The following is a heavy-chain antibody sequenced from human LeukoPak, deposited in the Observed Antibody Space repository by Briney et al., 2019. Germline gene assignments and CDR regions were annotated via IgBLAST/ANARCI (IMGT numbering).Heavy chain of an antibody. D-gene: IGHD5-18*01. Sequence: PGGSLRLSCAASGFIFSRYSMNWVRQAPGKGLEWVASISSSSSYIYYADSVKGRFTISRDNSKNTLYLQMNSLRAEDTAVYYCANPSPVGTAIDYWGQGTLVTVSS. J-gene: IGHJ4*02. V-gene: IGHV3-21*04. CDR1: GFIFSRYS. CDR3: ANPSPVGTAIDY. CDR2: ISSSSSYI.